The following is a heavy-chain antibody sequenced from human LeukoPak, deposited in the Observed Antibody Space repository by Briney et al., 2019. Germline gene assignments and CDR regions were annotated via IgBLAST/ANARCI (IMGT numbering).Heavy chain of an antibody. CDR1: GGSISSYY. CDR3: ARLWYYYDSSGYYKAFDI. V-gene: IGHV4-4*09. D-gene: IGHD3-22*01. J-gene: IGHJ3*02. CDR2: IYTSGST. Sequence: SETLSLTCTVSGGSISSYYWSWIRQPPAKGLELIGYIYTSGSTNYNPSLKSRVTISVDTSKNQFSLKLSSVTAADTAVYYCARLWYYYDSSGYYKAFDIWGQGTMVTVSS.